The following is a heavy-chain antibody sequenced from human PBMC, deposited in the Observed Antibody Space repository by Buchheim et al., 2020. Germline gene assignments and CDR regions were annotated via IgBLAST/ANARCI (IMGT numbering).Heavy chain of an antibody. Sequence: EVQLVESGGGLVKPGGSLRLSCAASGFSISDAWMNWVRQAPGKGLEWVGRIKSNLDGGTIEYAAPVNGRFNIARYDSRITVHLQMNNLRSEDTGLYYCTTAPVTARPGFFDFWGQGTL. CDR2: IKSNLDGGTI. CDR1: GFSISDAW. J-gene: IGHJ4*02. CDR3: TTAPVTARPGFFDF. V-gene: IGHV3-15*07. D-gene: IGHD6-6*01.